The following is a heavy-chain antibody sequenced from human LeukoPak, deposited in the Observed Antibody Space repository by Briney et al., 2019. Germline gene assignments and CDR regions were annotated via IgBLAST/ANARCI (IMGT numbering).Heavy chain of an antibody. CDR3: ARGSRLPLDY. CDR1: GGSFTDYY. D-gene: IGHD4-11*01. CDR2: ISHSGNT. V-gene: IGHV4-34*01. Sequence: SETLSLTCAVYGGSFTDYYWSWIRQFPGMGLEWIGEISHSGNTNLNPSLESRVTISMGTSNYQFSLKLTSVTAADTAVYYCARGSRLPLDYWGQGSLVTVSS. J-gene: IGHJ4*02.